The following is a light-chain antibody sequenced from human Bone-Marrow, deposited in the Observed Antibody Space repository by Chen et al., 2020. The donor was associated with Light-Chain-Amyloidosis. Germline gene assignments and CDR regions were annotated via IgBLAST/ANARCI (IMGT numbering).Light chain of an antibody. CDR1: SSDVGGDNH. V-gene: IGLV2-14*01. Sequence: QSALTQPASVSGSPGQSITISCTGTSSDVGGDNHVSCYQQHPDKAPKLMIYEVTNRPSWVPDRFSGSKSDNTASLTISGLQTEDEADYVCSSYTITNTLVFGSGTRVTVL. CDR2: EVT. J-gene: IGLJ1*01. CDR3: SSYTITNTLV.